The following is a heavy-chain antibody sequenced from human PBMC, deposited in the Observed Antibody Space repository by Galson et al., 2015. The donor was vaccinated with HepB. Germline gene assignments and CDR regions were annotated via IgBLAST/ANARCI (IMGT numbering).Heavy chain of an antibody. CDR3: ARDRNSIAVAGRGGDY. CDR2: ISSSSSTI. V-gene: IGHV3-48*02. CDR1: GFTFSSYS. D-gene: IGHD6-19*01. Sequence: SLRLSCAASGFTFSSYSMNWVRQAPGKGLEWVSYISSSSSTIYYADSVKGRFTISRDNAKNSLYLQMNSLRDEDTAVYYCARDRNSIAVAGRGGDYWGQGTLVTVSS. J-gene: IGHJ4*02.